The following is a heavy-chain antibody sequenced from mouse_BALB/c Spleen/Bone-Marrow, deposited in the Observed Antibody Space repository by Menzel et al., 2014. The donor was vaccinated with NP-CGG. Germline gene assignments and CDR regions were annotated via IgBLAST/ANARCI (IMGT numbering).Heavy chain of an antibody. D-gene: IGHD2-1*01. J-gene: IGHJ3*01. CDR1: GYTFTSYY. CDR3: TRSNGNWFAY. CDR2: INPSNGGT. Sequence: VQLQQSGAELVKPGASVKLPCKASGYTFTSYYMYWVKQRPGQGLEWIGEINPSNGGTNFNEKFKNKATLTVDKSSSTEYMQLSSLIFEDSAVYYCTRSNGNWFAYWGQGTLVAASA. V-gene: IGHV1S81*02.